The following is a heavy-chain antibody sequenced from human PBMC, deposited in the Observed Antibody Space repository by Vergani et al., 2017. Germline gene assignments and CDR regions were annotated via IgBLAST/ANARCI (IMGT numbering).Heavy chain of an antibody. Sequence: EVQLLESGGGLVQPGGSLRLSCAASGFTFSSYAMSWVRQAQGKGLEWVSSIIGSGGSTYYAASVKGRFTISRDNSKNTLYLQMNSLRAEDTAVYYCAKDNSWLRYFDWSTGYFDYWGQGTLVTVSS. CDR1: GFTFSSYA. J-gene: IGHJ4*02. CDR2: IIGSGGST. D-gene: IGHD3-9*01. CDR3: AKDNSWLRYFDWSTGYFDY. V-gene: IGHV3-23*01.